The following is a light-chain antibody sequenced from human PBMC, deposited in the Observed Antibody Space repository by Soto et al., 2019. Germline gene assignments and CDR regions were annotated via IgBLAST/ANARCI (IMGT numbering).Light chain of an antibody. CDR1: SSDVGGYNF. Sequence: QSALTQPASVSGSPGQSITISCTGTSSDVGGYNFVSWYQQHPGRAPKLMVYEVSNRPSGVSNRFSGSKSTKTASLTYPGPQAGDAAPSYCSHLTSSSTFVFGTGTKVTVL. J-gene: IGLJ1*01. CDR3: SHLTSSSTFV. CDR2: EVS. V-gene: IGLV2-14*01.